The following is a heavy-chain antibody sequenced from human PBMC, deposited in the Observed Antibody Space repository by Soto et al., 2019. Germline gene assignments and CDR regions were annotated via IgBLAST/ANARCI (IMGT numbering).Heavy chain of an antibody. Sequence: QVQLVQSGAEVKKPGSSVKVSCKASGGTFSSYAISWVRQAPGQGLEWMGGIIPIFGTANYAQKFQGRVTITADEATSTADMELSSLRSEDTAVYYCARVRLRIAAAGTPTDYYYYDGMDVWGQGTTVTVSS. CDR3: ARVRLRIAAAGTPTDYYYYDGMDV. J-gene: IGHJ6*02. CDR1: GGTFSSYA. D-gene: IGHD6-13*01. CDR2: IIPIFGTA. V-gene: IGHV1-69*01.